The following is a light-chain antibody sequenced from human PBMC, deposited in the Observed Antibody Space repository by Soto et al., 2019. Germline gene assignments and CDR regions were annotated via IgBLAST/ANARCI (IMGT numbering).Light chain of an antibody. V-gene: IGKV3-15*01. CDR1: QSVSSN. Sequence: EIVMTQSPATLSVSPGERATLSCRASQSVSSNLAWYQQQPGQAPRLLIYGASTRATGFPARFSGSGSGTEFTLTISSRQSEDFAVYYCQQYNNWPLTFGGGTKVEIK. J-gene: IGKJ4*01. CDR3: QQYNNWPLT. CDR2: GAS.